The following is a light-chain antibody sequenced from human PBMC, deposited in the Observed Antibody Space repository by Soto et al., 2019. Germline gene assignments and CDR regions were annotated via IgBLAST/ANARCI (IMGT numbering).Light chain of an antibody. Sequence: DIQMTHSPTSLSASVGDRVTITCRASQGIRNFVAWYQQKPGKAPKLLIYAASTLQSGVPSRFSGSGSGTDFTLNINSLEPEYVATYSCQKYSSVPVFGPGTKVEIK. CDR1: QGIRNF. CDR2: AAS. J-gene: IGKJ3*01. V-gene: IGKV1-27*01. CDR3: QKYSSVPV.